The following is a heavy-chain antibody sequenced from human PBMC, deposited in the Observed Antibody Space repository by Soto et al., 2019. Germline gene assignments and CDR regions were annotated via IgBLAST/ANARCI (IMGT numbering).Heavy chain of an antibody. CDR2: INSDGST. CDR3: ARSGYSFAWGY. Sequence: EVQLVESGGGLIPPGGSLRLSCAASGFLVNSAYMTWVRQAPGKGLEWLSMINSDGSTLYAESVKGRFTISRDNSKNRLDLQTNRLRAEDTAMYYCARSGYSFAWGYWGQGTLVIVTA. D-gene: IGHD5-18*01. J-gene: IGHJ4*02. CDR1: GFLVNSAY. V-gene: IGHV3-53*01.